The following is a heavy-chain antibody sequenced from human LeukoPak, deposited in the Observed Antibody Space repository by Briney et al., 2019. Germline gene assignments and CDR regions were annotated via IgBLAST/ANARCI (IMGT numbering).Heavy chain of an antibody. CDR3: AKGRGYCTGGSCYSDY. CDR1: GLW. J-gene: IGHJ4*02. Sequence: PGGSLRLSCAGSGLWMSWVRQAPGKGLEWVSTISGSDGSTYYADSVKGRFTISRDNSKNTLYLQMNSLRVEDTAIYYCAKGRGYCTGGSCYSDYWGQGTLVTVSS. D-gene: IGHD2-15*01. CDR2: ISGSDGST. V-gene: IGHV3-23*01.